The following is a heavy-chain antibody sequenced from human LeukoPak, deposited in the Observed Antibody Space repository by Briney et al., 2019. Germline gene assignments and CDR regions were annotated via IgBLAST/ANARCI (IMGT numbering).Heavy chain of an antibody. J-gene: IGHJ4*02. Sequence: GTSLRLSCVASGYTFRSHGMHWVRQAPGKGLEWVAVIWYDGSKQYYADSVKGRFTISRDEFKNTLYLQMNSLRGEDTALYYCARDSGVIAPDLDYWGQGTLVTVSS. D-gene: IGHD2/OR15-2a*01. CDR1: GYTFRSHG. CDR3: ARDSGVIAPDLDY. V-gene: IGHV3-33*01. CDR2: IWYDGSKQ.